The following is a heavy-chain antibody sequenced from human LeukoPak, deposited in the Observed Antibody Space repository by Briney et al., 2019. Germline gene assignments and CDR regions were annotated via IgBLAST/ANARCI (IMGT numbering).Heavy chain of an antibody. Sequence: SETLSLTCTVSGASINNYYWNWIRQPPGKGLEWIGYIYFTGSTHYSPSLKSRVTISLDRSKTQFSLNLSSLSAADTAMYYCARTRGFKADHKSFDYWGQGTLVTASS. CDR1: GASINNYY. V-gene: IGHV4-59*01. CDR3: ARTRGFKADHKSFDY. CDR2: IYFTGST. D-gene: IGHD6-25*01. J-gene: IGHJ4*02.